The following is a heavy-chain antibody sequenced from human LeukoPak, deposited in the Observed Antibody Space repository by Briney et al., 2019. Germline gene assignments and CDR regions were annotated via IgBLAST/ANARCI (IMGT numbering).Heavy chain of an antibody. CDR3: ARDPYSSSWRNWFDP. Sequence: ASVKVSCKASGYTFTGYYMHWVRQAPGQGLEWMGWINPNSGGTNYAQKFQGRVTMTRNTSISTAYMEPSRLRSDDTAVYYCARDPYSSSWRNWFDPWGQGTLVTVSS. CDR1: GYTFTGYY. D-gene: IGHD6-13*01. CDR2: INPNSGGT. J-gene: IGHJ5*02. V-gene: IGHV1-2*02.